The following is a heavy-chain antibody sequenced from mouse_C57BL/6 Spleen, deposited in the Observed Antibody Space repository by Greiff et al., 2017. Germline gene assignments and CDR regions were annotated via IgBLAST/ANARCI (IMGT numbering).Heavy chain of an antibody. D-gene: IGHD2-1*01. CDR3: ARRDYGNLLYFDV. CDR2: INPNNGGT. V-gene: IGHV1-18*01. CDR1: GYTFTDYN. J-gene: IGHJ1*03. Sequence: VQLQQSGPELVKPGASVKIPCKASGYTFTDYNMDWVKQSHGKSLEWIGDINPNNGGTIYNQKFKGKATLTVDKSSSTAYMELRSLTSEDTAVYYCARRDYGNLLYFDVWGTGTTVTVSS.